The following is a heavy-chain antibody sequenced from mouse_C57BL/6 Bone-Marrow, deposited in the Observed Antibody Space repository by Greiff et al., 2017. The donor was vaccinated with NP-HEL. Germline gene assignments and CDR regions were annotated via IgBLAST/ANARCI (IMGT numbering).Heavy chain of an antibody. CDR3: AKTRLLRGGDY. CDR2: IWRGGST. J-gene: IGHJ4*01. V-gene: IGHV2-5*01. Sequence: VKLMESGPGLVQPSQSLSITCTVSGFSLTSYGVHWVRQSPGKGLEWLGVIWRGGSTDYNAAFMSRLSITKENSKSQVFFKMNSLQADDTAIYYCAKTRLLRGGDYWGQGTSVTVSS. D-gene: IGHD1-1*01. CDR1: GFSLTSYG.